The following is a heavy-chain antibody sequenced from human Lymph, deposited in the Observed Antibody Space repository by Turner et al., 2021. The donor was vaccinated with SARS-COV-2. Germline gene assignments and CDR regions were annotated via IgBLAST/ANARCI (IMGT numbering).Heavy chain of an antibody. Sequence: EVQLLESGGGLVQPGGSLRLSCAASGFTFSNYAMGWVRQAPGMGLEWVSDISGSGARTYYADSVKGRFTISRDKSKNTLFLQMNSLRADDTAIYYCAKSPLGEDYFDYWGQGTLVTVSS. J-gene: IGHJ4*02. D-gene: IGHD3-16*01. CDR2: ISGSGART. CDR3: AKSPLGEDYFDY. CDR1: GFTFSNYA. V-gene: IGHV3-23*01.